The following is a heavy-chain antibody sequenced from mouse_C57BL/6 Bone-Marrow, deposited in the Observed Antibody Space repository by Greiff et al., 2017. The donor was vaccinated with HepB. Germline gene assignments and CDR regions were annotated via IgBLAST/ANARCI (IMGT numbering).Heavy chain of an antibody. J-gene: IGHJ4*01. CDR3: ARDRGTTVVRAMDY. CDR1: GFTFSSYA. D-gene: IGHD1-1*01. V-gene: IGHV5-4*01. CDR2: ISDGGSYT. Sequence: VHLKQSGGGLVKPGGSLKLSCAASGFTFSSYAMSWVRQTPEKRLEWVATISDGGSYTYYPDNVKGRFTISRDNAKNNLYLQMSHLKSEDTAMYYCARDRGTTVVRAMDYWGQGTSVTVSS.